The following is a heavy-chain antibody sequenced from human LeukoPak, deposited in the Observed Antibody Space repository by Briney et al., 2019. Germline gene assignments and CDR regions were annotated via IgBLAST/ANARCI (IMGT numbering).Heavy chain of an antibody. CDR3: ARVFSSGWYKAFDI. Sequence: GGSLRLSCAASGFTFSSYWMSWVRQAPGKGVEWVANIKQDGSEKYYVDSVKGRFTISRDNAKSSLYLQMNSLRAEDTAVYYCARVFSSGWYKAFDIWGQGTMVTVSS. CDR1: GFTFSSYW. J-gene: IGHJ3*02. D-gene: IGHD6-19*01. V-gene: IGHV3-7*01. CDR2: IKQDGSEK.